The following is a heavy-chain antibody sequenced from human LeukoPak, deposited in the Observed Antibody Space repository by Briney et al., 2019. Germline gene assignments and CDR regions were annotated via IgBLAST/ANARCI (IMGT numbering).Heavy chain of an antibody. CDR3: ARDLSGYFVH. D-gene: IGHD1-1*01. Sequence: SQTLSLNCAISGASVSSNSAAWNWIRQSPSRGLEWLGRTYYRSKWYNDYAVSVKGRITIDPDTSKNQFSLQLSSVAPEDTAVYCCARDLSGYFVHWGQGILVTVSS. CDR2: TYYRSKWYN. CDR1: GASVSSNSAA. J-gene: IGHJ4*02. V-gene: IGHV6-1*01.